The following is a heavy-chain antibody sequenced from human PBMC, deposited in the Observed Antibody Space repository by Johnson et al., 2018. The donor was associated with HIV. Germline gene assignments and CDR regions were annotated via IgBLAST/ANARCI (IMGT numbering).Heavy chain of an antibody. V-gene: IGHV3-7*01. CDR1: GFTFSDNY. D-gene: IGHD5-24*01. Sequence: VQLVESGGGLVKPGGSLRLSCAASGFTFSDNYMTWIHQAPGKGLEWVANIKQDGREKYYVGSVKGRFTISRDNSKNTLYLPMNSLRAEDTAVYYCAKAWEMALVAFDIWGQGTMVTVSS. CDR3: AKAWEMALVAFDI. J-gene: IGHJ3*02. CDR2: IKQDGREK.